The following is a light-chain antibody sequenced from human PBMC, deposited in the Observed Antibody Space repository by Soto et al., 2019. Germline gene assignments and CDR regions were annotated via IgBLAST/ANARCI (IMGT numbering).Light chain of an antibody. Sequence: QSALTQPASVSGSPGQSITISCTGTSSDVGNYNYVSWYQQHPGKAPKLMIYDVSDRPSGVSNRFSGSKSGNTASLTISGLQAEDEADYYCSSYTSSNYVFGTGTKVTVL. CDR1: SSDVGNYNY. CDR2: DVS. V-gene: IGLV2-14*01. J-gene: IGLJ1*01. CDR3: SSYTSSNYV.